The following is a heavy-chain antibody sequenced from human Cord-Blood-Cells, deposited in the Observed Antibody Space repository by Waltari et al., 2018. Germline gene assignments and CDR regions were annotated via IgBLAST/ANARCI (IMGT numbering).Heavy chain of an antibody. CDR1: GGTFSSYA. J-gene: IGHJ3*02. CDR2: ISPIFGTA. Sequence: QVQLVQSGAEVKKPGSSVKVSCKASGGTFSSYAISWVRQAPGQGLEWMGGISPIFGTANYAQKFQGRVTITADKSTSTAYMELSSLRSEDTAVYYCATFYGGNSYDAFDIWGQGTMVTVSS. V-gene: IGHV1-69*06. CDR3: ATFYGGNSYDAFDI. D-gene: IGHD4-17*01.